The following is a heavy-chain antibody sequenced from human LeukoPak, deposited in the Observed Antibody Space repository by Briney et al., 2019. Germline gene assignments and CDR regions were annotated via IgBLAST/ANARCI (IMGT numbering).Heavy chain of an antibody. CDR1: GYTFTSYD. V-gene: IGHV1-8*01. J-gene: IGHJ4*02. CDR2: VNPNSGNT. CDR3: ARGRSSWYGIAY. Sequence: ASVKVSCKASGYTFTSYDINWVRQATGQGLEWMGWVNPNSGNTGYAQKFQGRVTMTRNTSISTAYMELSSLRSEDTAVYYCARGRSSWYGIAYWGQGTLVTVSS. D-gene: IGHD6-13*01.